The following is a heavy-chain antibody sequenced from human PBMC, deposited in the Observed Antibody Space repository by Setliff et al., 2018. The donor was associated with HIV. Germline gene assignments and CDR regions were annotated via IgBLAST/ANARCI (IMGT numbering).Heavy chain of an antibody. D-gene: IGHD6-19*01. CDR2: IYYGGST. Sequence: SETLSLTCTVSGGSISSGGYYWSWIRQHPGKGLEWIGYIYYGGSTNYNPSLRSRLTISVDTSKNQFSLKVNSVTAADTAVYYCAREATVAGVLHWFDPWGQGTLVTVSS. V-gene: IGHV4-61*08. CDR1: GGSISSGGYY. CDR3: AREATVAGVLHWFDP. J-gene: IGHJ5*02.